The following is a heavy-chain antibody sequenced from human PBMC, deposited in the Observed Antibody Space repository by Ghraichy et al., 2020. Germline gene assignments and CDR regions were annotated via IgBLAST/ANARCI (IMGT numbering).Heavy chain of an antibody. CDR2: INHSGST. D-gene: IGHD1-14*01. J-gene: IGHJ6*02. CDR3: ARNRVRGYGMDV. V-gene: IGHV4-34*01. Sequence: SETLSLTCAVYGGSFSGYYWSWIRQPPGKGLEWIGEINHSGSTNYNPSLKSRVTISVDTSKNQFSLKLSSVTAADTAVYYCARNRVRGYGMDVWGQGTTVTVSS. CDR1: GGSFSGYY.